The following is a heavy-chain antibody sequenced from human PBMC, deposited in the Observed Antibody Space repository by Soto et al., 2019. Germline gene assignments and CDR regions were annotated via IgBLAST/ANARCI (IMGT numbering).Heavy chain of an antibody. CDR3: ARRPDFRDHGWFDP. CDR2: IHYSGET. D-gene: IGHD4-17*01. V-gene: IGHV4-39*01. J-gene: IGHJ5*02. Sequence: SETLSLTCTVSGGSIISTFYYWGWLRQPPGRGLEWIANIHYSGETHYSPSLKSRVAISVDTSKSQFSLTLDSVTAADTAVYYCARRPDFRDHGWFDPWGQGILVTVSS. CDR1: GGSIISTFYY.